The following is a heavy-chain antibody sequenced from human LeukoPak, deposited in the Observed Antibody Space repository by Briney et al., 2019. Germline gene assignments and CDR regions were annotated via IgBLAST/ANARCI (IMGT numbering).Heavy chain of an antibody. J-gene: IGHJ4*02. CDR1: GYIFNDY. Sequence: GASVKVSCKASGYIFNDYINWVRQAPGQGLEWMGWMSPVSGIGGSAQRFQGRVTLTRDTSISTAYMEVSSLRSDDTAFYYCARAPMGTAALYWGQGTLVTVSS. CDR3: ARAPMGTAALY. V-gene: IGHV1-8*01. D-gene: IGHD2-2*01. CDR2: MSPVSGIG.